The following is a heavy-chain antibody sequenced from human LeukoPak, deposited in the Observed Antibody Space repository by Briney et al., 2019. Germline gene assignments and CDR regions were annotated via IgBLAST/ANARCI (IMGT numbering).Heavy chain of an antibody. CDR2: ISGSGGST. CDR3: AKDRPWPRQWLAHYYFDY. D-gene: IGHD6-19*01. CDR1: GFTFYSYA. J-gene: IGHJ4*02. V-gene: IGHV3-23*01. Sequence: GGSLRLSCAASGFTFYSYAIGWVRQAPGKGREGVSAISGSGGSTYYADSVKGRFTISRDNSKNTLYLQMNSLRAEDTAVYYCAKDRPWPRQWLAHYYFDYWGQGTLVTVSS.